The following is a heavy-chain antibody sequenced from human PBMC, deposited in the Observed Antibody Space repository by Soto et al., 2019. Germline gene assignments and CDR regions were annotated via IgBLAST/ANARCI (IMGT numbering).Heavy chain of an antibody. V-gene: IGHV1-2*04. J-gene: IGHJ6*03. D-gene: IGHD3-3*01. Sequence: ASVKVSCKASGYTFTGYYMHWVRQAPGQGLEWMGWINPNSGGTNYAQKFQGWVTMTRDTSISTAYMELSRLRSDDTAVYYCARAPAFGVVAGYYYYMDVWGEGTTVTVSS. CDR1: GYTFTGYY. CDR3: ARAPAFGVVAGYYYYMDV. CDR2: INPNSGGT.